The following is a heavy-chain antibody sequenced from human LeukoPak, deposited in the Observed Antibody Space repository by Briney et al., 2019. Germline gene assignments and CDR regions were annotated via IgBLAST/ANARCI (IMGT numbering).Heavy chain of an antibody. CDR1: GYTFTSYD. CDR2: MNPNSGNT. J-gene: IGHJ4*02. Sequence: ASVKVSCKASGYTFTSYDINWVRQATGQGLEWMGWMNPNSGNTGYAQKFQGRVTITADKSTSTAYMELSSLRSEDTAVYYCARDHLDTWDYWGQGTLVTVSS. V-gene: IGHV1-8*01. CDR3: ARDHLDTWDY. D-gene: IGHD5-18*01.